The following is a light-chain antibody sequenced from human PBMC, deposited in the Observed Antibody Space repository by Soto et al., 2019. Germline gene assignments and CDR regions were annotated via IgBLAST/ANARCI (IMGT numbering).Light chain of an antibody. CDR3: QQYNNWPEYT. CDR1: ESVNSAY. Sequence: EIVLTQSPVTLSLSPGERATLSCRASESVNSAYLAWYQHRPAQAPRLLIYGASSRATGVPDRFSGSGSGTEFTLTITSLQSEDFAVYYCQQYNNWPEYTFGQGTKVDIK. V-gene: IGKV3D-15*01. J-gene: IGKJ2*01. CDR2: GAS.